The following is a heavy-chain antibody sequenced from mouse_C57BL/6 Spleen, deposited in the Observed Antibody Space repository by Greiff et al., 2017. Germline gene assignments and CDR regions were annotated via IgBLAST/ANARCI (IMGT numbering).Heavy chain of an antibody. Sequence: VQLQQSGPELVKPGASVKISCKASGYAFSSSWMNWVKQRPGKGLEWIGRIYPGDGDTNYNGKFKGKATLTADKSSSTAYMQLSSLTSEDSAVYFCARFSTAQATWFAYWGQGTLVTVSA. J-gene: IGHJ3*01. CDR2: IYPGDGDT. CDR3: ARFSTAQATWFAY. D-gene: IGHD3-2*02. CDR1: GYAFSSSW. V-gene: IGHV1-82*01.